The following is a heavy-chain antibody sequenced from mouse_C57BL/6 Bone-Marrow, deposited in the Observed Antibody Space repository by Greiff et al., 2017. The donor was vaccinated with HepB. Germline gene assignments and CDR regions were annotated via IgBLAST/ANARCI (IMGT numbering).Heavy chain of an antibody. V-gene: IGHV1-64*01. CDR1: GYTFTSYW. CDR2: IHPNSGST. Sequence: VQLQQPGAELVKPGASVKLSCKASGYTFTSYWMHWVKQRPGQGLEWIGMIHPNSGSTNYNEKFKSKATLTVDKSSSTAYMQLSSLTSEDSAVYYCARSDTTVVAGNAMDYWGQGTSVTVSS. D-gene: IGHD1-1*01. J-gene: IGHJ4*01. CDR3: ARSDTTVVAGNAMDY.